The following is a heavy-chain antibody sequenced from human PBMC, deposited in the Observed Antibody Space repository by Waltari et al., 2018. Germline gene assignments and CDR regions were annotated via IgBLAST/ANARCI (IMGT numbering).Heavy chain of an antibody. CDR1: GGYFSGYY. J-gene: IGHJ4*02. V-gene: IGHV4-34*01. Sequence: QVQLQQWGAGLLMSSETLSLTCAVYGGYFSGYYGSWIRQPPGKELEWIGEIHPSGSTDYKSSLQSRVTIMLDTSKNHLSLKLTSVTAADTAVYYCARGLDNAKTGYWGQGTLVTVSS. CDR2: IHPSGST. D-gene: IGHD1-20*01. CDR3: ARGLDNAKTGY.